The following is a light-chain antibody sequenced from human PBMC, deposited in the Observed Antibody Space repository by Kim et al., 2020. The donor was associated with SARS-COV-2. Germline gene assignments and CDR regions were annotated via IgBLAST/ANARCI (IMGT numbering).Light chain of an antibody. J-gene: IGKJ3*01. CDR2: DAS. CDR1: QSIDNR. CDR3: QQYKSYPLS. V-gene: IGKV1-5*01. Sequence: ASGGDRVTFTCRASQSIDNRLAWYQQEPGKAPNLLIYDASTLESGVPSRFSGFGFGTQFTLTITSLQPDDFATYDCQQYKSYPLSFGPGTKVDIK.